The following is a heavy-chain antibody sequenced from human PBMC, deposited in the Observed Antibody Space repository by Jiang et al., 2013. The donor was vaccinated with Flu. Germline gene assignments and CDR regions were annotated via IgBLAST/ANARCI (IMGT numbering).Heavy chain of an antibody. CDR2: ISYSGSP. CDR1: GGSMTVNH. V-gene: IGHV4-59*08. CDR3: ARHLAMDV. J-gene: IGHJ6*02. Sequence: PGLVKPSETLSLTCTVSGGSMTVNHWSWIRQPPGKGLQWIGSISYSGSPIYNPSLQSRVTISIDTSNNQFYLDLSSVTAADTAVYYCARHLAMDVWGQGTTVTVSS. D-gene: IGHD3-3*02.